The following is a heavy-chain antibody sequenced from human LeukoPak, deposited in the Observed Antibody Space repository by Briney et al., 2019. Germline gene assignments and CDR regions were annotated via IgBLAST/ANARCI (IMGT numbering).Heavy chain of an antibody. J-gene: IGHJ5*02. CDR3: ARSTDYDILTGYYTFWFDP. D-gene: IGHD3-9*01. Sequence: SEPLSLTCTVSGGSISSYYWSWIRQPPGKGLEWTGYTYYSGSTNYNPSLKSRVTISVDTSKTQFSLKLSSVTAADTAVYYCARSTDYDILTGYYTFWFDPWGQGTLVTVSS. CDR1: GGSISSYY. CDR2: TYYSGST. V-gene: IGHV4-59*01.